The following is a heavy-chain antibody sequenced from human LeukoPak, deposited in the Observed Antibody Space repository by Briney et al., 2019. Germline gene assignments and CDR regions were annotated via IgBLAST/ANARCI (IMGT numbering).Heavy chain of an antibody. J-gene: IGHJ4*02. D-gene: IGHD1-26*01. CDR1: GYTFTGYY. CDR3: AREVRLVGATLFDY. CDR2: INPNSGGT. Sequence: ASVKVSCKASGYTFTGYYMHWVRQAPGQGPEWMGRINPNSGGTNYAQKFQGRVTMTRDTSISTAYTELSRLRSDDTAVYYCAREVRLVGATLFDYWGQGTLVTVSS. V-gene: IGHV1-2*06.